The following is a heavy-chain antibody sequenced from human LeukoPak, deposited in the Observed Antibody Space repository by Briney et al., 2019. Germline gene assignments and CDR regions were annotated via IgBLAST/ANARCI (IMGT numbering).Heavy chain of an antibody. J-gene: IGHJ4*02. Sequence: GGSLRLSCAASGFAFSNYEMIWVRQAPGKEPEWVSYISSSGGLTYYADSVKGRFTVSRDNAKDLLFLHMNSLRVEDTAIYYCARDSLHDYGGTGYGYHFDYWGQGTLVTVSS. D-gene: IGHD4/OR15-4a*01. CDR2: ISSSGGLT. CDR1: GFAFSNYE. V-gene: IGHV3-48*03. CDR3: ARDSLHDYGGTGYGYHFDY.